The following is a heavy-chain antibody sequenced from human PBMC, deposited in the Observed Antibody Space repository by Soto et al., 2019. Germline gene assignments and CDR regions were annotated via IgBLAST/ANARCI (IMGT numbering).Heavy chain of an antibody. CDR1: GGTFSSYA. J-gene: IGHJ6*02. Sequence: SVKVSCKASGGTFSSYAISWVRQAPGQGLEWMGGIIPIFGTANYAQKFQGRVTITADESTSTAYMELSSLRSEDTAVYYCARGTSYFSDPYYYGMDVWGQGTTVTVS. V-gene: IGHV1-69*13. D-gene: IGHD1-26*01. CDR2: IIPIFGTA. CDR3: ARGTSYFSDPYYYGMDV.